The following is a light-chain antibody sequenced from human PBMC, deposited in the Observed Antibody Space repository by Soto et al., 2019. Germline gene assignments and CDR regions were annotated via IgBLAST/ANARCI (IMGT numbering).Light chain of an antibody. CDR1: ENVRPI. Sequence: IVMTQSPDSLAVSLRERATLSXXASENVRPIVGWYQQKPGQAPRLLXHGASNRATGIPDRFSGSGSGTDLTLTISNLEPEDFAVYYCQQHSHWPTWTFGQGTKVEIK. J-gene: IGKJ1*01. CDR2: GAS. CDR3: QQHSHWPTWT. V-gene: IGKV3-11*01.